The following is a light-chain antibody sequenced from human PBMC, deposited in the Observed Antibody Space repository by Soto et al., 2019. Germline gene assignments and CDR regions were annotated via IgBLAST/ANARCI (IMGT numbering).Light chain of an antibody. CDR3: QQRSKLPRT. CDR2: DAS. V-gene: IGKV3-11*02. CDR1: QMVSSY. Sequence: IVFTQSPATLSLSPGERATLSGRASQMVSSYLDWYQQKPGQAPRLLIYDASTRATGMPARFSGSGCGRDFTLTVCSLEREDFAVYYCQQRSKLPRTFGQGIKVDIK. J-gene: IGKJ1*01.